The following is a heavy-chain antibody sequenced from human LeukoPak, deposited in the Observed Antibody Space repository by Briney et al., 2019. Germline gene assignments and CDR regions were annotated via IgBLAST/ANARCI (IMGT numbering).Heavy chain of an antibody. D-gene: IGHD1-26*01. Sequence: PGGSLRLSCAASGFTFSSYWMHWVRQAPGKGLVRVSRINSDGSSTIYADSVKGRFTISRDNAKNTLYLQMNSLRDEDTAVYYYARGGSPPEALGDAFDIWGQGTMVTVSS. V-gene: IGHV3-74*01. CDR2: INSDGSST. CDR3: ARGGSPPEALGDAFDI. CDR1: GFTFSSYW. J-gene: IGHJ3*02.